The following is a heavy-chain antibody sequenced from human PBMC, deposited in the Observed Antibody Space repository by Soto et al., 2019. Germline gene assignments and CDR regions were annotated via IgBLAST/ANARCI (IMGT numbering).Heavy chain of an antibody. D-gene: IGHD6-19*01. CDR3: ARDSSSGWFDY. CDR2: IYSGGTT. Sequence: GGSLRLSCVAFGFTGSNNYMTWVRQAPGKGLEWVSVIYSGGTTYHADSVKGRFTISRDNSKNTLYLQMNSLRADDTAVYYCARDSSSGWFDYWGQGTLVTVSS. CDR1: GFTGSNNY. V-gene: IGHV3-53*01. J-gene: IGHJ5*01.